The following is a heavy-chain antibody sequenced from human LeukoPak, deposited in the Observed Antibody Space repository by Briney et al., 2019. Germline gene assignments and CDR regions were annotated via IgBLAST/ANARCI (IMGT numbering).Heavy chain of an antibody. CDR2: INPNSGGT. Sequence: ASVKVSCKASGYTFTGYYMDWVRQAPGQGLEWMGWINPNSGGTNYAQKFQGRVTMTRDTSISTAYMELSRLRSDDTAVYYCARVAVVYYDSSWFDPWGQGTLVTVSS. V-gene: IGHV1-2*02. CDR1: GYTFTGYY. D-gene: IGHD3-22*01. J-gene: IGHJ5*02. CDR3: ARVAVVYYDSSWFDP.